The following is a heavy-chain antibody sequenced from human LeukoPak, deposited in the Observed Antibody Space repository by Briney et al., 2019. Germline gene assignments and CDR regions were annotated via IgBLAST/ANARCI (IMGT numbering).Heavy chain of an antibody. V-gene: IGHV4-38-2*01. CDR2: IYHSGST. D-gene: IGHD5-24*01. J-gene: IGHJ6*03. CDR1: GYSISSGYY. Sequence: SETLSLTCAVSGYSISSGYYWGWIRQPPGKGPEWIGSIYHSGSTYYNPSLKSRVTISVDTSKNQFSLKLSSVTAADTAVYYCASQVRLHHYYYYYMDVWGKGTTVTVSS. CDR3: ASQVRLHHYYYYYMDV.